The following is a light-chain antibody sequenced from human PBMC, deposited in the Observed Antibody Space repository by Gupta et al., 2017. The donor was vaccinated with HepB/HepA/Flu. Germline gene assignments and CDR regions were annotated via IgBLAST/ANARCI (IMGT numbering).Light chain of an antibody. CDR2: KAS. Sequence: DSQITQSPSTLSVSVGDRVTITCRASQSISRWLDWSQQKPGKAPKLLIYKASTLESGVPSRFSGSGSGREFTLTISRLQSDDFANYYGQQDNSYCSFRPGTKLEIK. CDR1: QSISRW. J-gene: IGKJ2*04. CDR3: QQDNSYCS. V-gene: IGKV1-5*03.